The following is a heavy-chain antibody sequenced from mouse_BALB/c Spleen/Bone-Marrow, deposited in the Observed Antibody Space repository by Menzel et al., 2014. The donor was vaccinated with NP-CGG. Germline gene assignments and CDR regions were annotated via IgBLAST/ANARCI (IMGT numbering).Heavy chain of an antibody. Sequence: VQLQQSGAELVKPGASVKLSCTASGFNIKDAYTHWVKQRPAQGLEWIGRIAPANGNTEYDPKFLDKATITADTSSNTAYLQLSSLTSEDTAVYYCARSPGEVNYWGQGTLVTVSA. CDR2: IAPANGNT. D-gene: IGHD1-3*01. CDR3: ARSPGEVNY. J-gene: IGHJ3*01. CDR1: GFNIKDAY. V-gene: IGHV14-3*02.